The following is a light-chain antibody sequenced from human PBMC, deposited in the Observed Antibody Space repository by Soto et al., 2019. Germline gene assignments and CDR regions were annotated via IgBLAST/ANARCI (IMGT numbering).Light chain of an antibody. CDR1: QNINTN. CDR2: GAF. J-gene: IGKJ5*01. V-gene: IGKV3-15*01. CDR3: QQYNNWPPIT. Sequence: DIVMTQSPATLSVSPGERATLSCRASQNINTNLAWYQQKPGQAPRLLVYGAFTRAPGIPARFSGSGSETEFALTITSLQSEDFAVYYCQQYNNWPPITFGQGTRLEIK.